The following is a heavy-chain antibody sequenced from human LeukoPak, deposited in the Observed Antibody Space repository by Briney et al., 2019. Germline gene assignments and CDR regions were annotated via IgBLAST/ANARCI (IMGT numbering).Heavy chain of an antibody. CDR3: ARSTTVPANFDY. Sequence: PGGSLRLSCAASGFTFSSYAMHWVRQAPGKGLEWVAVISYDGSNKYYADSVKGRFTISRDNSMNTLYLQMNSLRAEDTAVYYCARSTTVPANFDYWGQGTLVTVSS. CDR2: ISYDGSNK. D-gene: IGHD1-1*01. J-gene: IGHJ4*02. V-gene: IGHV3-30-3*01. CDR1: GFTFSSYA.